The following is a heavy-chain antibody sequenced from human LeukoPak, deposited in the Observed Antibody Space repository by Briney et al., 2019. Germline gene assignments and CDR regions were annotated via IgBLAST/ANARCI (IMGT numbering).Heavy chain of an antibody. D-gene: IGHD2-15*01. V-gene: IGHV3-66*02. CDR3: ARDRSRDCSSSSCYFDAFDI. Sequence: GGSQRLSCAASGITVSSNYMSWVRQAPGKGLEWVSVIYSGGNTYYADSVKGRFTISRDNSKNTLYLQMDSLRAEDTAVYYCARDRSRDCSSSSCYFDAFDIWGQGTMVTVSS. CDR2: IYSGGNT. CDR1: GITVSSNY. J-gene: IGHJ3*02.